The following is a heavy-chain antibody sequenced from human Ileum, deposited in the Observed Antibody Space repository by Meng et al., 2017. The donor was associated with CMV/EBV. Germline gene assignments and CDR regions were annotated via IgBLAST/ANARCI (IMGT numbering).Heavy chain of an antibody. CDR1: GFPFSDYY. CDR3: ARDLSLFNY. D-gene: IGHD2-21*01. CDR2: SSSRASTL. V-gene: IGHV3-11*01. Sequence: LSCAASGFPFSDYYMSWIRQAQGKGLEWMSYSSSRASTLYYADSVKGRFTISRDNTQNSLYLQMNSLRADDTAVYYCARDLSLFNYWGRGTLVTVSS. J-gene: IGHJ4*02.